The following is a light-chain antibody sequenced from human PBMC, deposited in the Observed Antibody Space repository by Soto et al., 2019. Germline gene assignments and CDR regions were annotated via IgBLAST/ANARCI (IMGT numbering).Light chain of an antibody. CDR3: CSYAGSYSYV. Sequence: QSALTQPRSVSGSPGQSVTISCTGTSSDVGAYNYVSWYQQHPDKAPKVMIYDVSKRPSGVPDRFSGSKSANTASLTISGLQADDEADYYCCSYAGSYSYVFGAGTKLTVL. CDR2: DVS. V-gene: IGLV2-11*01. CDR1: SSDVGAYNY. J-gene: IGLJ1*01.